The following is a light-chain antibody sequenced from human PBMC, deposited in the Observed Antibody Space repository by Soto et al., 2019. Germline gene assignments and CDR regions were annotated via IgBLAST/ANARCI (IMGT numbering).Light chain of an antibody. CDR1: QSITNC. CDR2: DAS. J-gene: IGKJ2*01. CDR3: QQHNPYSPYT. Sequence: DIQMTQSPSTLSASVGDRVTITCRASQSITNCLAWYQQKPGKAPKLLIFDASSLRSGVPSRFSGSGSGTEFTLTISSLQPEDFATYYCQQHNPYSPYTFGQGTK. V-gene: IGKV1-5*03.